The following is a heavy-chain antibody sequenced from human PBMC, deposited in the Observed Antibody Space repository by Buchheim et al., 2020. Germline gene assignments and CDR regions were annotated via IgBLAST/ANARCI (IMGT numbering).Heavy chain of an antibody. CDR3: AGRLYCSSTSCYSGGYYGMDV. Sequence: QVQLQESGPGLVKPSQTLSLTCTVSGGSISSGGYYWSWIRQHPGKGLEWIGYIYYSGSTYYNPSLKSRVTISVDTSKNPFPLKLSSVTAADTAVYYCAGRLYCSSTSCYSGGYYGMDVWGQGTT. CDR2: IYYSGST. D-gene: IGHD2-2*02. V-gene: IGHV4-31*03. J-gene: IGHJ6*02. CDR1: GGSISSGGYY.